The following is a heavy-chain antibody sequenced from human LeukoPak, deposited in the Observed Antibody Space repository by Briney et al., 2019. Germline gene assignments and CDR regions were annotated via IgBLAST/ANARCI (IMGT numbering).Heavy chain of an antibody. D-gene: IGHD3-10*01. CDR3: ARVYGSGD. CDR1: GGTLTELS. Sequence: ASVKVSCKASGGTLTELSMHWVRQAPGQGLEWMGRINPNSGGTNYAQKFQGRVTMTRDTSISTAYMELSRLRSDDTAVYYCARVYGSGDWGQGTLVTVSS. CDR2: INPNSGGT. V-gene: IGHV1-2*06. J-gene: IGHJ4*02.